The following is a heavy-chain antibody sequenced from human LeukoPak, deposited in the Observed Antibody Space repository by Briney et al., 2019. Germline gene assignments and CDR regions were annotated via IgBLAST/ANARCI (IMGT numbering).Heavy chain of an antibody. CDR2: IYYSGST. CDR1: GGSISSYY. V-gene: IGHV4-59*01. D-gene: IGHD3-9*01. CDR3: ARGHYYDILAGYYSIDAFDI. Sequence: SETLSLTCTVSGGSISSYYWSWIRQPPGKGLEWIGYIYYSGSTSYNPSLKSRVTISVDTSKNQFSLKLSSVTAADTAVYYCARGHYYDILAGYYSIDAFDIWGQGTMVTVSS. J-gene: IGHJ3*02.